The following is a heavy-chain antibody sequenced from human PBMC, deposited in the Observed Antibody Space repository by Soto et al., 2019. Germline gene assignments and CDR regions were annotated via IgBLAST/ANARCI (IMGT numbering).Heavy chain of an antibody. J-gene: IGHJ6*02. CDR1: GGTFSSYA. CDR3: ARNEGEGDTHSYYGMDV. V-gene: IGHV1-69*06. CDR2: IIPIFGTA. D-gene: IGHD3-16*01. Sequence: SVKVSCKASGGTFSSYAISWVRQAPGQGLEWMGGIIPIFGTANYAQKFQGRVTITADKSTSTAYMELSSLRSEDTAVYYCARNEGEGDTHSYYGMDVWGQGTTVTVSS.